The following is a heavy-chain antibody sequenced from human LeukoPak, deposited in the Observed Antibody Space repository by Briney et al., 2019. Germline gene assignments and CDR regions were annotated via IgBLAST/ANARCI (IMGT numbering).Heavy chain of an antibody. J-gene: IGHJ4*02. Sequence: GGSLRLSCAASGFTFSSYAMHWVRQAPGKGLEWVAVISYDGSNKYYADSVKGRFTISRDNSKSTLYLQMNSLRAEDTAVYYCAKVRWDNSGWYYLDYWGQGTLVTVSS. D-gene: IGHD6-19*01. V-gene: IGHV3-30*04. CDR3: AKVRWDNSGWYYLDY. CDR1: GFTFSSYA. CDR2: ISYDGSNK.